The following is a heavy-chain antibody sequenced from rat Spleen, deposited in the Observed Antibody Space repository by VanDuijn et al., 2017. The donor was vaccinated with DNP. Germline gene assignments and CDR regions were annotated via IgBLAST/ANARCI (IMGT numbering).Heavy chain of an antibody. V-gene: IGHV5-20*01. D-gene: IGHD1-2*01. J-gene: IGHJ4*01. CDR3: ARGGTIAAPYAMDA. Sequence: EVQLVESGGGLVQPGRSLKLSCAASGFTFSDYYMAWVRQVSTKGLEWVASISYDGGSTYYRDSVKGRFTISRDNAGSSLYLQMDSLRSEDTATYYCARGGTIAAPYAMDAWGQGTSVTVSS. CDR1: GFTFSDYY. CDR2: ISYDGGST.